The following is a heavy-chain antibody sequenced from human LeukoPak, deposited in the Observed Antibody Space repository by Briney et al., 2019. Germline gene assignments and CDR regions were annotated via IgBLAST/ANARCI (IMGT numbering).Heavy chain of an antibody. D-gene: IGHD2-2*01. Sequence: ASVQVSCKTSGYTFTTYDINWVRQATGQGLEWMGWMNPNTGNTGFAQKFLGRVSMTRDTSISTAYLELSNLTSEDTAVYFCAVPVGQGYCDNTSCSSMDVWGPGTTIIVS. CDR2: MNPNTGNT. CDR3: AVPVGQGYCDNTSCSSMDV. CDR1: GYTFTTYD. J-gene: IGHJ6*02. V-gene: IGHV1-8*01.